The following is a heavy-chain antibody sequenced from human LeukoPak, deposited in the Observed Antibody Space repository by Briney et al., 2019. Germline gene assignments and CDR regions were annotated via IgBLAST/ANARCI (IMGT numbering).Heavy chain of an antibody. CDR2: ISGGGGST. D-gene: IGHD3-22*01. CDR1: GFTFSSSA. J-gene: IGHJ4*02. Sequence: GGSLRLSCEASGFTFSSSAMNWVRQAPGKGLEWVSTISGGGGSTYYADSVKGRFTISRDNSKNTLYLQMNSLRAEDTAVYYCAKENWVYNWKYDSSGSGINYWGQGTLVTVSS. V-gene: IGHV3-23*01. CDR3: AKENWVYNWKYDSSGSGINY.